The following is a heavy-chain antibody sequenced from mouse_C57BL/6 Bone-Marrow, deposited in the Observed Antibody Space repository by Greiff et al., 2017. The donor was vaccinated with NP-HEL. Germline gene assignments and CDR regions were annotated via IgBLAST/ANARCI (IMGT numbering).Heavy chain of an antibody. V-gene: IGHV1-82*01. Sequence: VKLMESGPELVKPGASVKISCKASGYAFSSSWMNWVKQRPGKGLEWIGRIYPGDGDTNYNGKFKGKATLTADKSSSTAYMQLSSLTSEDSAVYFCARTITTVEMDYWGQGTSVTVSS. CDR1: GYAFSSSW. J-gene: IGHJ4*01. D-gene: IGHD1-1*01. CDR2: IYPGDGDT. CDR3: ARTITTVEMDY.